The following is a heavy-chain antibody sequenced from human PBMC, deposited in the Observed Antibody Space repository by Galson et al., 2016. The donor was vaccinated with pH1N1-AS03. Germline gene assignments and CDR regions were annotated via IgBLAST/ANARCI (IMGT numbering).Heavy chain of an antibody. V-gene: IGHV5-51*01. Sequence: QSGAEVKKPGESLKISCKGSGYNLTDYWIGWVRQMPGEGLEWMGIIYPGDSETRYRQSFRGQVTISADMSINTDSLQWSSLKASDTAMYYCATSMVRGYNITSLDYWGQGTLVTVSS. CDR3: ATSMVRGYNITSLDY. D-gene: IGHD3-10*01. J-gene: IGHJ4*02. CDR1: GYNLTDYW. CDR2: IYPGDSET.